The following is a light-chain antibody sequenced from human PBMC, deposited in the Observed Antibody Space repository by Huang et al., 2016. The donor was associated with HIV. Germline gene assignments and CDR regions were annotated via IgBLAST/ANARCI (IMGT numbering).Light chain of an antibody. J-gene: IGKJ1*01. Sequence: EIVLTQSPDTLSLSPGERATLSCRASQSVSSSYLAWYQQKPAQAPRLLSYGASSRATGIPDRFGGSGSGTDFTLTISRLEPEDFAVYYCQQYGSWTFGQGTKVEIK. V-gene: IGKV3-20*01. CDR2: GAS. CDR3: QQYGSWT. CDR1: QSVSSSY.